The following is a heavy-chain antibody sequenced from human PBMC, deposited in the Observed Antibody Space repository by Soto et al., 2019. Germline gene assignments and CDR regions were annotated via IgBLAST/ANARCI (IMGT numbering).Heavy chain of an antibody. D-gene: IGHD5-18*01. J-gene: IGHJ4*02. CDR3: ATQIDTVMVFRD. CDR1: DKTFLSYG. V-gene: IGHV1-18*01. Sequence: QVQLVQSGAEVKKPGASVKVSCKASDKTFLSYGISWVRQGPGQGLEWMGCISPYNGNTKYAQKLQGTVTMNTDTSTRTAYMALRSLRADDTAVYYCATQIDTVMVFRDWGQGTLVTVSS. CDR2: ISPYNGNT.